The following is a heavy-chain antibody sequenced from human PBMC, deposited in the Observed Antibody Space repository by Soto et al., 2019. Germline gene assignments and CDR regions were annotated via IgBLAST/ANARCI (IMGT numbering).Heavy chain of an antibody. J-gene: IGHJ6*02. V-gene: IGHV1-24*01. D-gene: IGHD6-19*01. Sequence: ASVKVSCKVSGYTLTELSMHWVRQAPGKGLEWMGGFDPEDGETIYAQKFQGRVTMTEDTSTDTAYMELSSLRSEDTAVYYCATDPPRVAGTYGPYYYGMDVWGQGTTVTVSS. CDR1: GYTLTELS. CDR3: ATDPPRVAGTYGPYYYGMDV. CDR2: FDPEDGET.